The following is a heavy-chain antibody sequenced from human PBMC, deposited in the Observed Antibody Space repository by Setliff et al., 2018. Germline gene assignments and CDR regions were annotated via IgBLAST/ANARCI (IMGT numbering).Heavy chain of an antibody. J-gene: IGHJ4*02. CDR2: ISLYDGHT. CDR1: GYNFKTYA. V-gene: IGHV1-18*01. CDR3: ARSRGTWGTSFGY. Sequence: ASVKVSCKASGYNFKTYAISWVRQAPGQGLEWMGFISLYDGHTNYAQNFQGRLTVTTDTSTSTAYMELSSLRFEDTAVYYCARSRGTWGTSFGYWGLGTLVTVSS. D-gene: IGHD3-16*01.